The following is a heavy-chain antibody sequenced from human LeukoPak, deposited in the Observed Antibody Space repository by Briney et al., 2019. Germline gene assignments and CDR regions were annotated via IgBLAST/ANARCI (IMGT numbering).Heavy chain of an antibody. Sequence: TSETLSLTCLVPGRSTSSSTYDCGWIRQPPGKGLEWIGSIYYSGSTYYNPSLKSRVTISVDTSKNQFSLKLSSVTAADTAVYYCARPRVMVVAATLYALITCGEGTMVTVSS. D-gene: IGHD2-15*01. V-gene: IGHV4-39*01. CDR2: IYYSGST. CDR3: ARPRVMVVAATLYALIT. J-gene: IGHJ3*01. CDR1: GRSTSSSTYD.